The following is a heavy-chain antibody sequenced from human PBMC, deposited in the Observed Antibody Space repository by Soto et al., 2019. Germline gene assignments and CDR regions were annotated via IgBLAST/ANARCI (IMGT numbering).Heavy chain of an antibody. D-gene: IGHD1-26*01. V-gene: IGHV1-69*13. CDR1: GGTFSSYA. CDR2: IIPIFGTA. CDR3: ARVPLQWEPRTYVFDY. J-gene: IGHJ4*02. Sequence: ASVKVSCKASGGTFSSYAISWVRQAPGQGLEWMGGIIPIFGTANYAQKFQGRVTITADESTSTAYMELSSLRSEDTAVYYCARVPLQWEPRTYVFDYWGQGTLVTVSS.